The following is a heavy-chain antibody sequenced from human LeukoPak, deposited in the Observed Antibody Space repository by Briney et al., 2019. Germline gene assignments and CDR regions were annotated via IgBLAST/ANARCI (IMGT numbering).Heavy chain of an antibody. J-gene: IGHJ6*02. V-gene: IGHV1-18*01. CDR2: ISAYNGNT. CDR1: GYTFTSYG. CDR3: ARDSPHNYDSSGYPDYYYYGMDV. Sequence: ASVKVSCKASGYTFTSYGISWVRQAPGQGLEWMGWISAYNGNTNYAQKLQGRVTMTTDTSTSTAYMELRSLRSDDTAVYYCARDSPHNYDSSGYPDYYYYGMDVWGQGTTVTVSS. D-gene: IGHD3-22*01.